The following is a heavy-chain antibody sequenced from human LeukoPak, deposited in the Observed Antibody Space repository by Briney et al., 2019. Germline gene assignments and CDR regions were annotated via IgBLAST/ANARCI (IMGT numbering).Heavy chain of an antibody. J-gene: IGHJ4*02. CDR2: IYYSGST. Sequence: PSETLSLTCTVSGGPISSSSYYWGWIRQPPGKGLEWIGSIYYSGSTYYNPSLKSRVTISVDTSKNQFSLKLSSVTAADTAVYYCARSPYGDYPIDYWGQGTLVTVSS. CDR1: GGPISSSSYY. V-gene: IGHV4-39*01. CDR3: ARSPYGDYPIDY. D-gene: IGHD4-17*01.